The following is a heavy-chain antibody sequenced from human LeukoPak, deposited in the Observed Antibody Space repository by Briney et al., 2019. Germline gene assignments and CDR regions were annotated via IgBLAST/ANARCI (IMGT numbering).Heavy chain of an antibody. CDR2: IIPILGIA. CDR1: GGTFSSYA. Sequence: GSSVKVSCKASGGTFSSYAISWVRQAPGQGLEWMGRIIPILGIANYAQKFQGRVTITADKSTSTAYMELSSLRSEDTAVYYCASRGVSFYYGMDVWGQGTTVTVSS. D-gene: IGHD3-10*01. V-gene: IGHV1-69*04. CDR3: ASRGVSFYYGMDV. J-gene: IGHJ6*02.